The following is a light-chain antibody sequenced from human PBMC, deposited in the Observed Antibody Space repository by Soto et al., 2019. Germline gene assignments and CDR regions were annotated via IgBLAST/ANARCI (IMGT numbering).Light chain of an antibody. V-gene: IGLV2-14*01. Sequence: QSVLAQPSSVSGSPGQSITISCTGTSTDVGGYNYVSWYQHHPGKGPKLIIYEVSNRPSGVSDRFSGSKSGNTASLTISGLQAEDEADYYCCSYAGSYTWVFGGGTKLTVL. CDR2: EVS. J-gene: IGLJ3*02. CDR1: STDVGGYNY. CDR3: CSYAGSYTWV.